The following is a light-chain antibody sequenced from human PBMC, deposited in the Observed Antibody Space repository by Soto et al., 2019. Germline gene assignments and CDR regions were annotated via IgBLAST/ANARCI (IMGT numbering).Light chain of an antibody. V-gene: IGKV3-20*01. CDR1: QSVSSIY. CDR2: GAS. J-gene: IGKJ1*01. CDR3: QHYGSSQRT. Sequence: VVMTQSPATLSVSPGESATLSCRASQSVSSIYLAWYQQKPGQAPRLLIYGASSRATGIPDRFSGSGSGTDFTLTISRLEPEDFAVYYCQHYGSSQRTFGQGTKVEIK.